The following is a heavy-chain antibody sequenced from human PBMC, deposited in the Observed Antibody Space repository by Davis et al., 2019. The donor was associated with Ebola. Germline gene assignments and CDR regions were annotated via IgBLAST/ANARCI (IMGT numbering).Heavy chain of an antibody. V-gene: IGHV3-23*01. CDR3: AKDRCRSRRCQDLFYGMDV. Sequence: GESLKISCAASGFTFSNYAMSWVRQAPGKGLEWVSTISGSGGSTYYADSVKGRFTISRDNSKETLYLQVNSLRAEDSAVYYCAKDRCRSRRCQDLFYGMDVWGQGTTVTVSS. D-gene: IGHD2-2*01. J-gene: IGHJ6*02. CDR1: GFTFSNYA. CDR2: ISGSGGST.